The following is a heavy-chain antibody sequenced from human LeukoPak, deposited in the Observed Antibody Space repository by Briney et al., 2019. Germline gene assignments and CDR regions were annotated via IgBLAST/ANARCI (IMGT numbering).Heavy chain of an antibody. Sequence: SETLSLTCTVSGGSISSGGYYWSWIRQHPGKGLEWIGYIYYNGSTYYNPSLKSRVTISVDTSKNQFSLKLSSVTAADTAVYYCARDTSGYDLNWFDPWGQGTLVTVSS. CDR1: GGSISSGGYY. J-gene: IGHJ5*02. V-gene: IGHV4-31*03. CDR3: ARDTSGYDLNWFDP. CDR2: IYYNGST. D-gene: IGHD5-12*01.